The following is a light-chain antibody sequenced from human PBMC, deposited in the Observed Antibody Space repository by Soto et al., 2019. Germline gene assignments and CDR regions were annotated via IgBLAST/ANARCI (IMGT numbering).Light chain of an antibody. J-gene: IGKJ2*01. CDR3: QQSYTLPYT. V-gene: IGKV1-39*01. Sequence: DLQMTQSPSSLSASVGDRVTITCRASQSISSYVNWYQQKSGKAPNLLIYRASSLQSGVPSRFGGSGSGTGFTLTISSLQPEDFATYYCQQSYTLPYTFGQGTTLEIK. CDR2: RAS. CDR1: QSISSY.